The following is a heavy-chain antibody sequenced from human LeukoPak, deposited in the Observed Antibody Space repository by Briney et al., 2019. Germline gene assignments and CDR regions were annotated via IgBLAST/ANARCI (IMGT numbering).Heavy chain of an antibody. V-gene: IGHV4-34*01. CDR1: GGSFSGYY. D-gene: IGHD3-10*01. Sequence: SETLSLTCVVYGGSFSGYYWSWIRQPPGKGLEWIGEINHSGSTYYNPSLKSRVTISVDTSKNQFSLKLSSVTAADTAVYYCARHDTGSGSSKGALWGQGTLVTVSS. CDR3: ARHDTGSGSSKGAL. CDR2: INHSGST. J-gene: IGHJ4*02.